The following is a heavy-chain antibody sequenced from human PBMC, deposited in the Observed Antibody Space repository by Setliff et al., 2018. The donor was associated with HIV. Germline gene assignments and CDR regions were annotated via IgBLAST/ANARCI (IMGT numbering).Heavy chain of an antibody. J-gene: IGHJ1*01. D-gene: IGHD2-15*01. CDR2: VYYSGTS. CDR3: ASEKGYCSGGSCSRDFQH. CDR1: GGSISSSSYY. V-gene: IGHV4-39*07. Sequence: SETLSLTCTVSGGSISSSSYYWGWIRQPPGKGLEWIGSVYYSGTSYYNPSLKSRVTISVDTSKNQFSLKLSSVTAADTAVYYCASEKGYCSGGSCSRDFQHWGQGTLVTVSS.